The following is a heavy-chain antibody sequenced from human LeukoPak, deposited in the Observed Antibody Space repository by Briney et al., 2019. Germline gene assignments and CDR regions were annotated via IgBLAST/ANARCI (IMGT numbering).Heavy chain of an antibody. V-gene: IGHV3-21*06. D-gene: IGHD3-10*01. Sequence: GGSLRLSCAASGFTFSTHGMNWVRQAPGKGLEWVSFIDTSSSYKYYADSVKGRFTISRDNAKNSLYLQMKSLRADDTALYYCARGRSITLLRGVAISDGFDIWGQGTMVTVSS. CDR1: GFTFSTHG. CDR3: ARGRSITLLRGVAISDGFDI. CDR2: IDTSSSYK. J-gene: IGHJ3*02.